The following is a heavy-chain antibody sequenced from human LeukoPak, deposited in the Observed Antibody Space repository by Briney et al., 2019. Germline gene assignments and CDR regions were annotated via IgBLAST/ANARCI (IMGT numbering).Heavy chain of an antibody. CDR1: GFTFSSYS. CDR2: ISSSSSTI. Sequence: GGSLRLSCAASGFTFSSYSMNWVRQAPGKGLEWVSYISSSSSTIYYADSVKGRFTISRDNAKNSLYLQMNSLRAEDTAVYYCARDSSSGLNYYYYYYMDVWGKGTTVTVSS. D-gene: IGHD6-6*01. J-gene: IGHJ6*03. CDR3: ARDSSSGLNYYYYYYMDV. V-gene: IGHV3-48*01.